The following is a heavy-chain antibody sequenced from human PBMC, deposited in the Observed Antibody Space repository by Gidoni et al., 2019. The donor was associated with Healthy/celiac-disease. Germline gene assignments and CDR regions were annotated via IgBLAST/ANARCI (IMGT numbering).Heavy chain of an antibody. D-gene: IGHD1-26*01. CDR3: ARDVLQWELPAPYYFDY. CDR2: ISSSSSTI. CDR1: GFTFSSYS. V-gene: IGHV3-48*02. Sequence: EVQLVESGGGLVQPGGSLRLSCAASGFTFSSYSMNWVRQAPGKGLEWISYISSSSSTIYYADSVKGRFTISRDNAKNSLYLQMNSLRDEDTAVYYCARDVLQWELPAPYYFDYWGQGTLVTVSS. J-gene: IGHJ4*02.